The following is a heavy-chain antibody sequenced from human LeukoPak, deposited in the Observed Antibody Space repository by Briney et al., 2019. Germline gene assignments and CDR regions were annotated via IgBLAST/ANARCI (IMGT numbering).Heavy chain of an antibody. CDR2: IWYEGSNK. CDR1: GFTFSSYG. Sequence: TGGSLRLSCAASGFTFSSYGMHWVRQAPGKGLEWVAVIWYEGSNKYYADSVKGRFTISRDNSKNTLYLQMNSLRAEDTAVYYCARDGTYYDFWSGYYRYWGQGTLVTVSS. D-gene: IGHD3-3*01. V-gene: IGHV3-33*08. CDR3: ARDGTYYDFWSGYYRY. J-gene: IGHJ4*02.